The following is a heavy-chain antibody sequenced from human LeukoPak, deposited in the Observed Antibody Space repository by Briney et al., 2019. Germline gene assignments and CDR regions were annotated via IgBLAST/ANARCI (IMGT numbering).Heavy chain of an antibody. CDR3: ARGYSYGYPPDYHFDY. CDR2: IIPIFGTA. CDR1: GGTFSSYA. D-gene: IGHD5-18*01. J-gene: IGHJ4*02. V-gene: IGHV1-69*13. Sequence: SVKVSCKASGGTFSSYAISWVRQAPGQGLEWMGGIIPIFGTANYAQKFQGRVTITADESTSTAYMELSSLRSEDTAVYYCARGYSYGYPPDYHFDYWGQGTLVTVSS.